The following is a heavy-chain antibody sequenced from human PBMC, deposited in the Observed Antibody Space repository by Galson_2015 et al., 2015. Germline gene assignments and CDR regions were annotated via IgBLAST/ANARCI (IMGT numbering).Heavy chain of an antibody. V-gene: IGHV3-48*02. CDR1: GFTFSTYN. D-gene: IGHD2-2*01. CDR2: ISSSRSTI. Sequence: SLRLSCAASGFTFSTYNMNWVRQAPGKGLEWVSYISSSRSTIYYADSVKGRFTISRDNAKNSLYLQMNSLRDEDTAVYYCAREYCSSTSCLFDYWGQGTLVTVSS. CDR3: AREYCSSTSCLFDY. J-gene: IGHJ4*02.